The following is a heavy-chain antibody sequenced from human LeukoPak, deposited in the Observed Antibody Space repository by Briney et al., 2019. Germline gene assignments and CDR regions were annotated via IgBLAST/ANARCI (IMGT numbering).Heavy chain of an antibody. Sequence: GASVKVSCKASGYTFTGYYMHWVRQAPGQGLEWMGWTNPNSGGTNYAQKFQGRVTMTRDTSISTAYMELNRLRSDDTAVYYCARDRNYYDSSGYQKAFDYWGQGTLVTVSS. CDR2: TNPNSGGT. V-gene: IGHV1-2*02. CDR1: GYTFTGYY. CDR3: ARDRNYYDSSGYQKAFDY. D-gene: IGHD3-22*01. J-gene: IGHJ4*02.